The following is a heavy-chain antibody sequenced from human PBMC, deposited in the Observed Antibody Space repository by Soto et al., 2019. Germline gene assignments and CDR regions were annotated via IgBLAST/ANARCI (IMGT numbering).Heavy chain of an antibody. D-gene: IGHD2-2*01. CDR2: ISAYNGNT. Sequence: QVQLVQSGAEVKKPGASVKVSCKASGYTFTSYGISWVRQAPGQGLEWMGWISAYNGNTNYAQKLQGRVTMTTDTSTSTGYMELRSLRSDDTAVYYCARDRGVGYCSSISCYDSNYDYYYMDVWGKGTTVTVFS. J-gene: IGHJ6*03. V-gene: IGHV1-18*01. CDR1: GYTFTSYG. CDR3: ARDRGVGYCSSISCYDSNYDYYYMDV.